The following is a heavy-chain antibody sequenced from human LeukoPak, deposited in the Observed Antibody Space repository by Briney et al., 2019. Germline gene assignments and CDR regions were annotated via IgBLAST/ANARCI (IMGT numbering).Heavy chain of an antibody. CDR3: ARDNIRSLDY. CDR1: GFTFRTFW. Sequence: GGSLRLSCAASGFTFRTFWMHWVRQVPGKGLVWVSRIDSDGSSTSYADFVKGRFTISRDNARNTFYLQMNSLRVEDTAVYYCARDNIRSLDYWGQGTLVIVSS. CDR2: IDSDGSST. V-gene: IGHV3-74*01. D-gene: IGHD1-14*01. J-gene: IGHJ4*02.